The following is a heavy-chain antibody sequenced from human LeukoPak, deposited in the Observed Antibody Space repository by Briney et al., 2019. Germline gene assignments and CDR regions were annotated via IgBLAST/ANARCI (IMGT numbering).Heavy chain of an antibody. J-gene: IGHJ1*01. CDR1: GYTFTSYA. V-gene: IGHV1-24*01. CDR3: ATGQVRGVIPEYFQH. D-gene: IGHD3-10*01. Sequence: ASVKVSRTASGYTFTSYAMHWVRQAPGKGLEWMGGFDPEDGETIYAQKFQGRVTMTEDTSTDTAYMELSSLRSEDTAVYYCATGQVRGVIPEYFQHWGQGTLVTVSS. CDR2: FDPEDGET.